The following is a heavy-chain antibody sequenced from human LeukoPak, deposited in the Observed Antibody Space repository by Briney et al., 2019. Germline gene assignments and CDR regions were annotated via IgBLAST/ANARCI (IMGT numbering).Heavy chain of an antibody. V-gene: IGHV1-18*01. CDR3: ARDWGSIKVIAYY. CDR2: ISSNSDNT. Sequence: ASVKVSFKATGYTFTSYGISWVRQAPGQGLEWMGWISSNSDNTNYAQKLQGRVTMTTDTSTSTAYMELRSLRSDDTALYFCARDWGSIKVIAYYWGQGTLVTVSS. J-gene: IGHJ4*02. D-gene: IGHD7-27*01. CDR1: GYTFTSYG.